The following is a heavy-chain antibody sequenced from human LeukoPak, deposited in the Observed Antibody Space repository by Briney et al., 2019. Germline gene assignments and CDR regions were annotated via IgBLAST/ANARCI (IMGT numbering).Heavy chain of an antibody. CDR1: RFTFSSFA. J-gene: IGHJ1*01. V-gene: IGHV3-30*04. D-gene: IGHD6-19*01. Sequence: PGGSLRLSCAASRFTFSSFAMHWVRQAPGKGLEWVAVISYDGSNKYYADSVKGRFTISRDNSKNTLYLQMNSLRDEDTAVYYCARDTYRQWLTQGGYFQHWGQGTLVTVSS. CDR3: ARDTYRQWLTQGGYFQH. CDR2: ISYDGSNK.